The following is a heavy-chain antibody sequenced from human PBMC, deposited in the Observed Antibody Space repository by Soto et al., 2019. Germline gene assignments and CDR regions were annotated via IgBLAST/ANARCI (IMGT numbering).Heavy chain of an antibody. CDR3: ARGGRDYYGSGSYYKGGYYYGMDV. J-gene: IGHJ6*02. CDR2: IYYSGST. V-gene: IGHV4-59*01. CDR1: GGSISSYY. D-gene: IGHD3-10*01. Sequence: SETLSLTCTVSGGSISSYYWSWIRQPPGKGLEWIGYIYYSGSTNYNPSLKSRVTISVDTSKNQFSLKLSSVTAADTAVYYCARGGRDYYGSGSYYKGGYYYGMDVWGQGTTVTVSS.